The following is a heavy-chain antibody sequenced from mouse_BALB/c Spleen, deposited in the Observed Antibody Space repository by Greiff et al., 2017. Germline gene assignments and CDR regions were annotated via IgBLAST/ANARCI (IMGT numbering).Heavy chain of an antibody. J-gene: IGHJ1*01. D-gene: IGHD1-1*01. CDR1: GYTFTSYW. CDR2: IYPGSGST. V-gene: IGHV1S22*01. CDR3: TRGGTTDYWYFDV. Sequence: LKQPGSELVRPGASVKLSCKASGYTFTSYWMHWVKQRHGQGLEWIGNIYPGSGSTNYDEKFKSKGTLTVDTSSSTAYMHLSSLTSEDSAVYYCTRGGTTDYWYFDVWGAGTTVTVSS.